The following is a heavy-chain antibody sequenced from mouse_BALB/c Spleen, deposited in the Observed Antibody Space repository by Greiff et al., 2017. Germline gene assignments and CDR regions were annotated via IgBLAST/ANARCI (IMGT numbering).Heavy chain of an antibody. Sequence: EVQGVESGGGLVQPGGSLKLSCAASGFTFSSYGMSWVRQTPDKRLELVATINSNGGSTYYPDSVKGRFTISRDNAKNTLYLQMSSLKSEDTAMYYCAREGGYDYDYYAMDYWGQGTSVTVSS. D-gene: IGHD2-4*01. CDR3: AREGGYDYDYYAMDY. V-gene: IGHV5-6-3*01. CDR2: INSNGGST. CDR1: GFTFSSYG. J-gene: IGHJ4*01.